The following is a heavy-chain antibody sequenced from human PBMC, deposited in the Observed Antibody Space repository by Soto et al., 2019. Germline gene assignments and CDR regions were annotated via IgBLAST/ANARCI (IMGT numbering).Heavy chain of an antibody. CDR3: ARGMTTVTTFAY. Sequence: QLQLRESGSGLVKPSQTLSLTCAVSGGSISSGGYSCNWIRQAPGKGLEWIGYIYHSGSTYYNPSLKSRVTISVDRSKNQFSLKLSSVTAADTAVYYCARGMTTVTTFAYWGQGTLVTVSS. CDR2: IYHSGST. D-gene: IGHD4-17*01. CDR1: GGSISSGGYS. V-gene: IGHV4-30-2*01. J-gene: IGHJ4*02.